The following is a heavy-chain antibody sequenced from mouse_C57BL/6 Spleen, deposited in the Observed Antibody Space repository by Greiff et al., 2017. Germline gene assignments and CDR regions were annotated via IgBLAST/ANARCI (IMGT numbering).Heavy chain of an antibody. V-gene: IGHV1-80*01. Sequence: LVESGAELVKPGASVKISCKASGYAFSSYWMNWVKQRPGKGLEWIGQIYPGDGDTNYNGKFKGKATLTADKSSSTAYMQLSSLTSEDSAFYCCARGGLTWFAYWGQGTLVTVSA. D-gene: IGHD2-2*01. CDR1: GYAFSSYW. CDR2: IYPGDGDT. J-gene: IGHJ3*01. CDR3: ARGGLTWFAY.